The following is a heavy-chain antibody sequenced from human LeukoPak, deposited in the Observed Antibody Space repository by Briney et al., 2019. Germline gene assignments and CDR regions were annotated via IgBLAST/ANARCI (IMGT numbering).Heavy chain of an antibody. CDR3: ARGGSEQLSPPFDS. V-gene: IGHV1-46*01. J-gene: IGHJ4*02. Sequence: ASVKVSCKASGYTFTYHYIHLVRQAPGQGLEWMGIINPNNGNTNYAQKFQGRVTMTRDTSTSTAYMELSSLRSGDTALYYCARGGSEQLSPPFDSWGQGTLVTVSS. CDR1: GYTFTYHY. D-gene: IGHD3-10*01. CDR2: INPNNGNT.